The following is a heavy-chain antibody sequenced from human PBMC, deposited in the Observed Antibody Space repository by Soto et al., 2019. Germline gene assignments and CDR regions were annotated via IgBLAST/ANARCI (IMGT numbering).Heavy chain of an antibody. CDR1: AGSISSYY. CDR3: AREFKFQRWELLRYFDY. CDR2: IYTSGST. J-gene: IGHJ4*02. Sequence: PSETLSLTCTVSAGSISSYYWSWIRQPAGKGLEWIGRIYTSGSTNYNPSLKSRVTMSADTSKNKFSLKLSSVNAADTAVYYCAREFKFQRWELLRYFDYWGQGTMVTVYS. V-gene: IGHV4-4*07. D-gene: IGHD1-26*01.